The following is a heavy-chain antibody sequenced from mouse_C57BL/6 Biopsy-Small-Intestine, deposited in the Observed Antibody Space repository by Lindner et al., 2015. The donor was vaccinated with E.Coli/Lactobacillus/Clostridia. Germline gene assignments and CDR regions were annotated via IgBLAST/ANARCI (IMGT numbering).Heavy chain of an antibody. Sequence: VQLQESGPELVKPGASVKISCKASGYAFSCSWMNWVKQRPGKGLEWIGRIYPGDGDTNYNGKFKGKATLTADKSSSTAYMQLSSLTSEDSAVYFCARDYDYDGHWGQGTTLTVSS. J-gene: IGHJ2*01. CDR3: ARDYDYDGH. V-gene: IGHV1-82*01. D-gene: IGHD2-4*01. CDR2: IYPGDGDT. CDR1: GYAFSCSW.